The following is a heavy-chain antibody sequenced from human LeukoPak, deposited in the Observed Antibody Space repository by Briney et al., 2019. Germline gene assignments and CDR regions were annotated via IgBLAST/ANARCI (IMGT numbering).Heavy chain of an antibody. V-gene: IGHV1-3*01. CDR2: INAGNGNT. J-gene: IGHJ4*02. D-gene: IGHD3-22*01. CDR1: GYTFTSYA. Sequence: ASVKVSCKASGYTFTSYAMHWVRQAPGQRLEWMGWINAGNGNTKYSQKFQGRVTITRDTSASTAYMELSSLRSEDTAVYYCARDEVHYYDSSGYHSWYFDYWGQGTLVTVSS. CDR3: ARDEVHYYDSSGYHSWYFDY.